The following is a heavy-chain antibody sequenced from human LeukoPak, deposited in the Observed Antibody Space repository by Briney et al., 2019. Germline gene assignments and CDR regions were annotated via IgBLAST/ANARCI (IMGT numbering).Heavy chain of an antibody. CDR2: INNDGTTT. Sequence: GGSLRLSCAASGFTFSGAWMHWVRQAPGKGLVWVSRINNDGTTTMYADSVRGRFTLSRDNAKNTLYLQMNSLRAEDTAVYYCARVSGPGMNEYFHLWGQGTLVTVSS. CDR3: ARVSGPGMNEYFHL. V-gene: IGHV3-74*03. D-gene: IGHD3-10*01. CDR1: GFTFSGAW. J-gene: IGHJ1*01.